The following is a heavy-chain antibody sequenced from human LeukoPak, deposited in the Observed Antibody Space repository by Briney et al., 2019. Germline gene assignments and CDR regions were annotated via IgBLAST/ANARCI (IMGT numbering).Heavy chain of an antibody. CDR3: ARQGGY. Sequence: KPSETLSLTCIVSGGSLSSYYWSWIRQSPGKGLEWIGYIYNSVSTNYNPSLKSRVTISVDTSKNQFSLKLSSVTAADTAVYYCARQGGYWGQGTLVTVSS. CDR1: GGSLSSYY. V-gene: IGHV4-59*01. D-gene: IGHD3-16*01. CDR2: IYNSVST. J-gene: IGHJ4*02.